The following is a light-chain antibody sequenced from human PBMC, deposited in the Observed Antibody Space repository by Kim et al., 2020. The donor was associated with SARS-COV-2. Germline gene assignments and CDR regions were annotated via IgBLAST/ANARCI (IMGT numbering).Light chain of an antibody. CDR2: GAS. V-gene: IGKV3-20*01. CDR3: QQYRHSPRT. Sequence: SPGESLPLPHRPCQSVSGDQLAWSVHRPGQAPRLLIYGASSSSPDSAVRFTGSGSGTDFTLTISRLDPEDFAVHFCQQYRHSPRTFGQGTKLEI. J-gene: IGKJ2*02. CDR1: QSVSGDQ.